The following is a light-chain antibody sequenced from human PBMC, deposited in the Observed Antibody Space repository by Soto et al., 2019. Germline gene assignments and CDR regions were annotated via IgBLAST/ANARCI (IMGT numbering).Light chain of an antibody. CDR3: QQANSFPLT. V-gene: IGKV1-12*01. J-gene: IGKJ4*01. CDR2: AAS. CDR1: QGISDW. Sequence: DIQMTQSPSSVSASVGDRVTITCRASQGISDWLAWYQQKPGKAPKLLIYAASTLQSGVPSRFSGSGSGTGFTLTISSLRPEDFATYYCQQANSFPLTFGGGTKVDIK.